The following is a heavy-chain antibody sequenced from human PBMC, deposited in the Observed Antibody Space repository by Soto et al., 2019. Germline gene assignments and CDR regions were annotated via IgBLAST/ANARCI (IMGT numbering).Heavy chain of an antibody. CDR3: ARDLVDGYFDY. V-gene: IGHV3-21*01. J-gene: IGHJ4*02. Sequence: GGSLRLSCAASGFTFSSYSMNWVRQAPGKGLEWVSSISSSSSYIYYADSVKGRFTISRDNAKNSLYLQMNSLRAEDTAVYYCARDLVDGYFDYWGQGTLVTVSS. CDR1: GFTFSSYS. D-gene: IGHD5-12*01. CDR2: ISSSSSYI.